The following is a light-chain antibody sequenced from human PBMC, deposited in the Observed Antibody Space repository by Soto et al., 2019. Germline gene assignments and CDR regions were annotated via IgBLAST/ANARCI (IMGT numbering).Light chain of an antibody. V-gene: IGKV3-20*01. CDR1: QSVSSSY. CDR2: GAS. J-gene: IGKJ1*01. Sequence: EIVLTQSPGTLSLSPGERATLSCRASQSVSSSYLAWYQQKPGQAPRLLIYGASRRATGIPDRFSGSGSGTDFPLTISRLEPEDFAVYYCQQYGSSPWTFGQGTKVELK. CDR3: QQYGSSPWT.